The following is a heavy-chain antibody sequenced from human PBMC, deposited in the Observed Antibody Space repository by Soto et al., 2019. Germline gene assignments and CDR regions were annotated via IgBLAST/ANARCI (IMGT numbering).Heavy chain of an antibody. CDR2: IIPIFGTA. CDR1: GGTFSSSA. Sequence: SVKVSCKASGGTFSSSAISWVRQAPGQGLEWMGGIIPIFGTAEYAQKFQGRVTITADESTSTDFMEVSSLRSEDTAVYYCAAGAIFGVVPLDYWGQGTLVTVSS. CDR3: AAGAIFGVVPLDY. D-gene: IGHD3-3*01. V-gene: IGHV1-69*13. J-gene: IGHJ4*02.